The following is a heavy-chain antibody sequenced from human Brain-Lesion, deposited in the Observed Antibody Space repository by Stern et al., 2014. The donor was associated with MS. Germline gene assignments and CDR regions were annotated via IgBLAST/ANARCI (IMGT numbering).Heavy chain of an antibody. Sequence: EVQLVQSGAEVKKPGESLKISCKGSGYRVTSNWIGWVRQMPGKGLEWVGIIWPGDSDTRYSPSFQGQVTISADKSISTAYLQWSSLQASDTAMYYCARRGDSSSSGFDYWGQGTLVIVSS. D-gene: IGHD6-6*01. CDR3: ARRGDSSSSGFDY. CDR1: GYRVTSNW. CDR2: IWPGDSDT. V-gene: IGHV5-51*01. J-gene: IGHJ4*02.